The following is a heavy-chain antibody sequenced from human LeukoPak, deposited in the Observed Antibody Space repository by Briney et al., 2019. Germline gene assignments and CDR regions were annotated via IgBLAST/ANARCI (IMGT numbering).Heavy chain of an antibody. J-gene: IGHJ6*02. CDR2: TRTKAKDYTT. V-gene: IGHV3-72*01. CDR1: GFTFSDHY. D-gene: IGHD4-17*01. CDR3: ARGPTVTFNYHYGMDV. Sequence: PGGPLRLSCATSGFTFSDHYMDWVRQAPGKGLEWVARTRTKAKDYTTEYAASVKGRFTVSRDESMHSLYLQMNSLKTEDTAVYYCARGPTVTFNYHYGMDVWGQGTAVTVSS.